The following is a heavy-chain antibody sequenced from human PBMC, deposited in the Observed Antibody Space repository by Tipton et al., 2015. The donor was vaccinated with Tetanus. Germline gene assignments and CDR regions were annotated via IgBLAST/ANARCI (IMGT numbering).Heavy chain of an antibody. V-gene: IGHV3-33*01. CDR3: AREADCSGGSCFSGDFDN. D-gene: IGHD2-15*01. Sequence: SLRLSCAASGFIFSSYGIHWVRQAPGKGLEWVAVSWYDGTDKYYADSGKGRFTISRDNSKNTLYLQMNSLRAEDTAVYCCAREADCSGGSCFSGDFDNWGQGTQVTLSS. CDR2: SWYDGTDK. J-gene: IGHJ4*02. CDR1: GFIFSSYG.